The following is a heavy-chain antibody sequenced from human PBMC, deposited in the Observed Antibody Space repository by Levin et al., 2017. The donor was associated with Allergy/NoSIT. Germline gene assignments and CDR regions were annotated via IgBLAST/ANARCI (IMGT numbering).Heavy chain of an antibody. D-gene: IGHD2-15*01. CDR2: ISSNTRTI. V-gene: IGHV3-48*02. Sequence: GESLKISCAASGFTFSNYNMNWVRQAPGKGLEWLSYISSNTRTIYYASSLKGRFTVSRDNAKNSLYLQMNSLRDDDTAVYYCVREGGWWPPYYFDYWGQGCPVTVSS. CDR3: VREGGWWPPYYFDY. CDR1: GFTFSNYN. J-gene: IGHJ4*02.